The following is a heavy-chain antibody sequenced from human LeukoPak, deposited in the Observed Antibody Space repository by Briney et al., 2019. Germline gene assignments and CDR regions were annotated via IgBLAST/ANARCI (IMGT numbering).Heavy chain of an antibody. CDR3: ARNIVVVPAAINWFDP. CDR2: IYHRGSA. CDR1: GYSISSGYY. D-gene: IGHD2-2*01. Sequence: SETLSLTCTVSGYSISSGYYWGWIRQPPGKGLEWIGSIYHRGSAYYNPSLKSRVTISVDTSKNQFSLKLSSVTAADTAVYYCARNIVVVPAAINWFDPWGQGTLVTVSS. J-gene: IGHJ5*02. V-gene: IGHV4-38-2*02.